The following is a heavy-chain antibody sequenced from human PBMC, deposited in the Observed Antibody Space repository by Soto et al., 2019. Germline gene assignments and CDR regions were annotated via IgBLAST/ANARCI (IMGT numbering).Heavy chain of an antibody. D-gene: IGHD4-17*01. J-gene: IGHJ4*02. V-gene: IGHV3-53*01. CDR3: HVYGY. CDR1: GFTVSSTNY. CDR2: IYPGDTT. Sequence: GGSVRLSCVVSGFTVSSTNYMSWVRQAPGKGLEWVSVIYPGDTTFYADSVKGRFTISRDNSKNTLYLQMNSLRAEDTAVDYCHVYGYWGQGTPVTVSS.